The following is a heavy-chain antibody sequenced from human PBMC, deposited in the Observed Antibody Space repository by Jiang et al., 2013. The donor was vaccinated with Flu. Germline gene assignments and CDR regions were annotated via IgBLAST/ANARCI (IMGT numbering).Heavy chain of an antibody. J-gene: IGHJ4*02. CDR3: TRQARTIFGWANHFDS. CDR1: GYSFTKYW. D-gene: IGHD3-3*01. CDR2: IYPGDADT. V-gene: IGHV5-51*01. Sequence: VKKPGESLKISCKGSGYSFTKYWIGWVRQMPGKGLEWMGIIYPGDADTRYSPSFQGQVTISADKSITTAYLQWRSLGASDTAIYYCTRQARTIFGWANHFDSWGQGTPGHRLL.